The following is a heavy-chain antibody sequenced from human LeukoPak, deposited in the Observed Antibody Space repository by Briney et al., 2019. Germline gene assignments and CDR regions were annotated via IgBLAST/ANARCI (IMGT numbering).Heavy chain of an antibody. Sequence: PSETLSLTCTVSGGSISSSSYYWGWIRQPPGKGLEWIGSIYFSGSTFYNPSLKSRVTISVDRSKNQFSLKLSSVTAADTAVYYCATVRVRSSSFGYWGQGTLVTVSS. V-gene: IGHV4-39*07. CDR3: ATVRVRSSSFGY. D-gene: IGHD6-6*01. CDR1: GGSISSSSYY. J-gene: IGHJ4*02. CDR2: IYFSGST.